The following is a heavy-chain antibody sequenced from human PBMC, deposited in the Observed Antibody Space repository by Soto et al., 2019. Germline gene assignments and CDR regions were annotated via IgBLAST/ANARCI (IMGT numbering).Heavy chain of an antibody. V-gene: IGHV4-59*01. CDR1: GGSISSYY. D-gene: IGHD3-22*01. Sequence: SETLSLTCTVSGGSISSYYWSWIRQPPGKGLEWIGYIYYSGSTNYNPSLKSRVTIPVDTSKNQFSLKLSSVTAADTAVYYCARDARDSSGYYYDRWFDPWGQGTLVTVSS. J-gene: IGHJ5*02. CDR2: IYYSGST. CDR3: ARDARDSSGYYYDRWFDP.